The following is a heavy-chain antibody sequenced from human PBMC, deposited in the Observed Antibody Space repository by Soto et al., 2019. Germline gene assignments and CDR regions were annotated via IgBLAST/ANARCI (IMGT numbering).Heavy chain of an antibody. Sequence: GGSLRLSCAASGFTFDDYGMSWVRQAPGKGLEWVSGINWNGGSTGYADSVKGRFTISRDNAKNSLYLQMNSLRAEDTALYYCARDLSRSSYDFWSAETPFDPWGQGTLVTVSS. CDR1: GFTFDDYG. J-gene: IGHJ5*02. D-gene: IGHD3-3*01. V-gene: IGHV3-20*04. CDR2: INWNGGST. CDR3: ARDLSRSSYDFWSAETPFDP.